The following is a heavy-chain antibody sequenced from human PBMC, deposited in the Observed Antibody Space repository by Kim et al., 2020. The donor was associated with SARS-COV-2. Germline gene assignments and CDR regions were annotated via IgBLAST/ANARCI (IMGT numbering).Heavy chain of an antibody. Sequence: GGSLRLSCAASGFTFSNNWMHWVRQAPGKGLVCVSRINSDGSSTSYADSVKGRFTISRDNAKNTMYLQMNSLRAEDTAVYYCARGNGVDVWGQGTTVTVSS. CDR2: INSDGSST. CDR3: ARGNGVDV. CDR1: GFTFSNNW. J-gene: IGHJ6*02. V-gene: IGHV3-74*01.